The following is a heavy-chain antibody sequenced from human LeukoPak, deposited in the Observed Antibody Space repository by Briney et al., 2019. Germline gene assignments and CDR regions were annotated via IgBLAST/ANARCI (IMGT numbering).Heavy chain of an antibody. V-gene: IGHV3-30*02. J-gene: IGHJ4*02. D-gene: IGHD3-22*01. CDR2: IRYDGSNK. Sequence: PGGSLRLSCAASGSTFSSYGMHWVRQAPGKGLEWVAFIRYDGSNKYYADSVKGRFTISRDNSKNTLYLQMNSLRAEDTAVYYCAKDADFRSDSSGYYLFDYWGQGTLVTVSS. CDR1: GSTFSSYG. CDR3: AKDADFRSDSSGYYLFDY.